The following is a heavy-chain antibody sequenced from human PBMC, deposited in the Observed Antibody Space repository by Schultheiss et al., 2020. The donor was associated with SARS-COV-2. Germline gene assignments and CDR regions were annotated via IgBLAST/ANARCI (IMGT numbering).Heavy chain of an antibody. Sequence: GGSLRLSCAASGFTFSSYAMHWVRQAPGKGLEWVAVISYDGSNKYYADSVKGRFTISRDNAKNSLYLQMNSLRAEDTAVYYCARDSSDYGDSYFDYWGQGTLVTVSS. CDR2: ISYDGSNK. CDR3: ARDSSDYGDSYFDY. V-gene: IGHV3-30*04. CDR1: GFTFSSYA. J-gene: IGHJ4*02. D-gene: IGHD4-17*01.